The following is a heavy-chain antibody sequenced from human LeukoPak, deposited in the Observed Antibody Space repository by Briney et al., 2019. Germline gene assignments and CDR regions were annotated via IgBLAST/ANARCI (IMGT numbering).Heavy chain of an antibody. CDR1: GFTFSTYS. CDR3: ARDIFYSNGYYGMDV. Sequence: GGSLRLSCAASGFTFSTYSVNWVRQAPGKGLEWVSSISSSSDYIYYGRFTISRDNAKNSLYLQMNSLRAEDTAVYYCARDIFYSNGYYGMDVWGQGTTVTVSS. V-gene: IGHV3-21*01. D-gene: IGHD4-11*01. CDR2: ISSSSDYI. J-gene: IGHJ6*02.